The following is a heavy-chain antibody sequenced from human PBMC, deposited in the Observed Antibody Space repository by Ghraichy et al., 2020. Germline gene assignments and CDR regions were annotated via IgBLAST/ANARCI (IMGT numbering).Heavy chain of an antibody. V-gene: IGHV3-7*01. CDR1: GFPFRGYW. CDR3: AKNIVVAGKILYFYYGMDV. Sequence: GGSLRLSCAASGFPFRGYWMTWVRQAPGKGLEWVASIKQDGTEEKYLDSVKGRFTISRDNPKNSLYLQMDSLRTEDTAEYYCAKNIVVAGKILYFYYGMDVWGQVTTFTVSS. J-gene: IGHJ6*02. D-gene: IGHD6-19*01. CDR2: IKQDGTEE.